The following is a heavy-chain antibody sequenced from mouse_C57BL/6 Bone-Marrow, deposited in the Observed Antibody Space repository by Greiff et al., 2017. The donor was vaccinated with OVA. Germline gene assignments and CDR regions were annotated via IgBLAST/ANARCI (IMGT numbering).Heavy chain of an antibody. CDR2: IYPGDGDT. J-gene: IGHJ2*01. CDR1: GFAFSSYW. V-gene: IGHV1-82*01. D-gene: IGHD2-13*01. Sequence: QVQLQQSGPELVQPGASVKISCKASGFAFSSYWMNWVKQRPGKGLEWIGRIYPGDGDTNYNGKFKGKATLTADKSSSTASMHLSSLTSEDSAVYFCARHEDGDYASYFDSWGQGTTLTVSS. CDR3: ARHEDGDYASYFDS.